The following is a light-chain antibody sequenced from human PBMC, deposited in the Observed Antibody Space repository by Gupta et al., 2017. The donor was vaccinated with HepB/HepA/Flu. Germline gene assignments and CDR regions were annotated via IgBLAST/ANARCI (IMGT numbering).Light chain of an antibody. V-gene: IGLV3-25*03. Sequence: SSELTQPPTVSVSPGLPTKYTCSGEAVPNQYPYSYQQKPGQAPLLVIYKDSERPSGIPERFSGSSSGTTVTLTISGVQAEDEADYYCQSADSSGTYYVFGTGTKVTVL. CDR3: QSADSSGTYYV. CDR2: KDS. CDR1: AVPNQY. J-gene: IGLJ1*01.